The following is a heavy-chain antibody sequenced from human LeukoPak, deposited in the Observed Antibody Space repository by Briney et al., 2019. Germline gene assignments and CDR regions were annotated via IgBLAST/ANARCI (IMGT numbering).Heavy chain of an antibody. V-gene: IGHV4-59*08. CDR3: ARHSIASDGARLFDY. CDR1: GGSITSYY. Sequence: TETLSLTCTVSGGSITSYYWAWLRQPPGKGLEWIGYLYYSGYSNYNPSLKSRVSMSVDTSKNQFSLKLTSVTAADTAVYYCARHSIASDGARLFDYWGRGTLVTVSS. CDR2: LYYSGYS. J-gene: IGHJ4*02. D-gene: IGHD2-21*01.